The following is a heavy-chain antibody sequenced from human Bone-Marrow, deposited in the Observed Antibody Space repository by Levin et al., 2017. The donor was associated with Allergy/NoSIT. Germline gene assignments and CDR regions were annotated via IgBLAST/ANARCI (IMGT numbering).Heavy chain of an antibody. CDR1: GFTFSDYY. D-gene: IGHD2-15*01. CDR2: ISSSSSYT. J-gene: IGHJ4*02. Sequence: GGSLRLSCAASGFTFSDYYMSWIRQAPGKGLEWVSYISSSSSYTIYADSVKGRFTISRDNAKNSLYLQMNSLRAEDTAVYYCASFPPYCSGGSCQSYWGQGTLVTVSS. CDR3: ASFPPYCSGGSCQSY. V-gene: IGHV3-11*03.